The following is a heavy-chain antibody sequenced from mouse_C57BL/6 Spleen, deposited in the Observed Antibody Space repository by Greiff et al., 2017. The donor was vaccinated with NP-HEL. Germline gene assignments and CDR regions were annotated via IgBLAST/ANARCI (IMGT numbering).Heavy chain of an antibody. D-gene: IGHD1-1*01. V-gene: IGHV5-17*01. J-gene: IGHJ3*01. CDR3: ARDYYGTPFAY. Sequence: EVQLVESGGGLVKPGGSLKLSCAASGFTFSDYGMHWVRQAPEKGLEWVAYISSGSSTIYYADTVKGRFTISRDNAKNTLFLQMTSLRSEDTAMYYCARDYYGTPFAYWGQGTLVTVSA. CDR1: GFTFSDYG. CDR2: ISSGSSTI.